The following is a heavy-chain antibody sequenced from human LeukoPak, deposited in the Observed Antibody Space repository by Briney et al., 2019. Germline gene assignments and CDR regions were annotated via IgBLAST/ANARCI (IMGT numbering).Heavy chain of an antibody. V-gene: IGHV3-53*01. CDR2: IYSGGST. J-gene: IGHJ4*02. CDR3: ARDRGYGGNSNAFDY. CDR1: GFTVSSNY. D-gene: IGHD4-23*01. Sequence: PGGSLRLSCAASGFTVSSNYMSWVRQAPGKWLEWVSVIYSGGSTYYADSVKGRFTISRDNSKNTLYLQMNSLRAEDTAVYYCARDRGYGGNSNAFDYWGQGTLVTVSS.